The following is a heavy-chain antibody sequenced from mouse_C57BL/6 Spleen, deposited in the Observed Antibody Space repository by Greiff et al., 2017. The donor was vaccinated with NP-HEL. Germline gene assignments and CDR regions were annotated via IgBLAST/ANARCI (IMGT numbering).Heavy chain of an antibody. J-gene: IGHJ3*01. V-gene: IGHV14-3*01. CDR1: GFTIKNTY. D-gene: IGHD1-1*01. CDR3: ASNYGSSWFAY. Sequence: VQLKQSVAELVRPGASVKLSCTASGFTIKNTYMHWVKQRPEQGLEWIGRIDPANGNTKYAPKFQGKATITADTSSTTAYLQLSSLTSEDTAIYYCASNYGSSWFAYWGQGTLVTVSA. CDR2: IDPANGNT.